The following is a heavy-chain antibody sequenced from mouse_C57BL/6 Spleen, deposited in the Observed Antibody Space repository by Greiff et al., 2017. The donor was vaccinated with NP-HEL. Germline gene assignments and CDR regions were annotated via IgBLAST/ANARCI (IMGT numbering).Heavy chain of an antibody. Sequence: QVQLQQSGAELMKPGASVKLSCKATGYTFTGYWIEWVKQRPGHGLEWIGEILPGSGSTNYNEKFKGKATFTADTSSNTAYMQLSSLTTEDSAIYCCARRAFYCSNYPWYFDVWGKGSTVTVAS. D-gene: IGHD2-5*01. J-gene: IGHJ1*03. V-gene: IGHV1-9*01. CDR1: GYTFTGYW. CDR2: ILPGSGST. CDR3: ARRAFYCSNYPWYFDV.